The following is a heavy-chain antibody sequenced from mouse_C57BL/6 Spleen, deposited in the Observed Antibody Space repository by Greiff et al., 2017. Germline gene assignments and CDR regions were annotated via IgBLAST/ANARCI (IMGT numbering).Heavy chain of an antibody. J-gene: IGHJ4*01. CDR1: GYTFTSYW. Sequence: QVQLKQPGAELVKPGASVKLSCKASGYTFTSYWMHWVKQRPGRGLEWIGRIDPNSGGTKYNEKFKSKATLTVDKPSSTAYMQLSSLTSEDSAVYYCARSHSSLYYAMDYWGQGTSVTVSS. CDR2: IDPNSGGT. V-gene: IGHV1-72*01. D-gene: IGHD1-1*01. CDR3: ARSHSSLYYAMDY.